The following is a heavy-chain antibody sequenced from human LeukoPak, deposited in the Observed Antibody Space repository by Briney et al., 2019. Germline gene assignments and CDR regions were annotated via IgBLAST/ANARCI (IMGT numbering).Heavy chain of an antibody. J-gene: IGHJ4*02. CDR2: INHSVTI. CDR1: GGSISSSPYY. CDR3: ARHGGGYGDYEGVY. D-gene: IGHD4-17*01. Sequence: SETLSLTCTVSGGSISSSPYYWAWIRQSPGKGLEWIGSINHSVTIYYNPSLKSRVTISVDTSKNQFSLKLSSVTAADTAVYYCARHGGGYGDYEGVYWGQGTLVTVSS. V-gene: IGHV4-39*01.